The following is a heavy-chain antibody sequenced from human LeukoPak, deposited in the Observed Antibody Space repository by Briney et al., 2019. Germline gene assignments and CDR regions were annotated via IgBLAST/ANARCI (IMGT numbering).Heavy chain of an antibody. J-gene: IGHJ6*02. Sequence: GGALRLSCEASGFTFSSHLMSCGREALGKGVEWGALIKQDGSEKDYVDSVTGRFTISRDNAKNSLYLQMNSLRDEDTAVYYCARDTSAWRYGMDVWGQGTTVTVSS. CDR1: GFTFSSHL. CDR2: IKQDGSEK. D-gene: IGHD6-19*01. V-gene: IGHV3-7*01. CDR3: ARDTSAWRYGMDV.